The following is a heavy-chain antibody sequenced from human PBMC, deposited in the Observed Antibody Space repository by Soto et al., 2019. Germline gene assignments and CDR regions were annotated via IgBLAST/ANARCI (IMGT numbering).Heavy chain of an antibody. CDR2: IIPRSATS. V-gene: IGHV1-69*06. D-gene: IGHD4-17*01. CDR3: ARLKISDHGDLKAYYYGVDV. CDR1: GDTFSTYT. J-gene: IGHJ6*02. Sequence: ASVEVSCKASGDTFSTYTITWMRQAPGQGLEWMGGIIPRSATSNYAQKFQGQVTMSVDKSISTASLQWSSLKASDTAMYYCARLKISDHGDLKAYYYGVDVWGQGTTVTVS.